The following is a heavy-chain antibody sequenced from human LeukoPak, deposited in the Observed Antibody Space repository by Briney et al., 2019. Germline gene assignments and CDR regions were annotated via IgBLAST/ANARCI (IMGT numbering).Heavy chain of an antibody. V-gene: IGHV1-8*01. CDR2: MNPNSGNT. J-gene: IGHJ4*02. CDR1: GYTFTSYD. Sequence: ASVKVSCKASGYTFTSYDINWVRQATGQGLEWMGWMNPNSGNTGYAQKFQGRVTMTRNTSISTAYMKLSSLRSEDTAVYYCARGGQWLRYFDYWGQGTLVTVSS. CDR3: ARGGQWLRYFDY. D-gene: IGHD6-19*01.